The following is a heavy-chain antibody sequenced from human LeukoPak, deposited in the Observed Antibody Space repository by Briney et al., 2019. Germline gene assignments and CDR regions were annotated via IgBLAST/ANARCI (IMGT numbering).Heavy chain of an antibody. D-gene: IGHD3-10*01. Sequence: PGGSLRLSCVASGVTLSNYAMSWARQAPGKGLEWVSGISSSGSGGNTYYADSVKGRFTISRDNSKNTLYLQMNSLRAEDTAVYYCAKTIVRDTQPAPFDYWGQGTLVTVSS. CDR1: GVTLSNYA. CDR2: ISSSGSGGNT. V-gene: IGHV3-23*01. J-gene: IGHJ4*02. CDR3: AKTIVRDTQPAPFDY.